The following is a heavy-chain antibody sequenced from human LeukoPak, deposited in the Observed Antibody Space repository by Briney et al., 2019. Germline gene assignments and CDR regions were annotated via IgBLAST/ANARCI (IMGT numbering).Heavy chain of an antibody. V-gene: IGHV1-8*01. Sequence: GASVKVSCKASGYTFTSYDINWVRQATGQGLEWMGWMNPNSGNTGYAQKFQGRVTMTRNTSISTAYTELSSLRSEDTAVYYCARGGGYYDRSAKYFVRPPEYWGQGTLVTVSS. CDR1: GYTFTSYD. D-gene: IGHD3-22*01. CDR2: MNPNSGNT. CDR3: ARGGGYYDRSAKYFVRPPEY. J-gene: IGHJ4*02.